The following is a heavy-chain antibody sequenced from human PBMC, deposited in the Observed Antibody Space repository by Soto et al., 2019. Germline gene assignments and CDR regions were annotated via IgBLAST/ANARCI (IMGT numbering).Heavy chain of an antibody. CDR3: ARVWGGAFGI. V-gene: IGHV4-59*01. D-gene: IGHD3-10*01. Sequence: PSETLSLTCTVSGGSISSYYWSWIRQPPGKGLEWIGYIYYSGSTNYNPSLKSRVTISVDTSKNQFSLKLSSVTAADTAVYYCARVWGGAFGIWGQGTMVTVS. CDR1: GGSISSYY. J-gene: IGHJ3*02. CDR2: IYYSGST.